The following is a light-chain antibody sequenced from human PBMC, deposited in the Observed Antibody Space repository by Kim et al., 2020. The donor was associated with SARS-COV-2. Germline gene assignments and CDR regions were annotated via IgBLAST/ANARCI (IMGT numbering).Light chain of an antibody. CDR2: RDS. Sequence: QRVTISCTGSSSNIGAVYDVPWYQQLPGTAPKLLIYRDSYRPSGVPDRFSGSKSGTSASLAITGLQAEDEADYYCQSYDSSLNGYVFGTGTEVTVL. CDR3: QSYDSSLNGYV. J-gene: IGLJ1*01. V-gene: IGLV1-40*01. CDR1: SSNIGAVYD.